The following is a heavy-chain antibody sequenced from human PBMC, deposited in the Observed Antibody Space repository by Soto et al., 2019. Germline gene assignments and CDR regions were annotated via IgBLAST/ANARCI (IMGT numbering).Heavy chain of an antibody. CDR3: TRSGNNFYYYGMDV. D-gene: IGHD6-25*01. CDR2: ISISGSVI. J-gene: IGHJ6*02. V-gene: IGHV3-48*03. CDR1: GFTCRSEQ. Sequence: ALRLSCVASGFTCRSEQMNWVRQAPGKGLEWVSYISISGSVIKYGDSVKGRFTISRDNAKNSLYLQMNSLRAEDTALYYCTRSGNNFYYYGMDVWGQGTTVTVSS.